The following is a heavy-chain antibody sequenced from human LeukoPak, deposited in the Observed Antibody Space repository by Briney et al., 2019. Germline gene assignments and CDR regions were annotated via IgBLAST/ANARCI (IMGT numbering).Heavy chain of an antibody. CDR2: ISSSSSYI. Sequence: GGSLRLSCAASGFTFSSYSMNWVRQAPGKGLEWVSSISSSSSYIYYADSVKGRFTISRDNAKNSLYLQMNSLRAEDTAVYYCACQTGTKSYGMDVWGQGTTVTVSS. CDR1: GFTFSSYS. J-gene: IGHJ6*02. D-gene: IGHD1-1*01. V-gene: IGHV3-21*01. CDR3: ACQTGTKSYGMDV.